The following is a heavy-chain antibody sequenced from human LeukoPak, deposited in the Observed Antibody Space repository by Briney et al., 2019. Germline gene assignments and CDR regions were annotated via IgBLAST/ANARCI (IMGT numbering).Heavy chain of an antibody. D-gene: IGHD4-17*01. Sequence: SETLSLTCTVSGGSIASDVHYWNWIRQSAEKGLEWIGRVHATGSLDYNPSLKSRVTISIDTSSNHFSLMMDSVTTTDTAVYYCARGTKSPRTTVLTSFWYFDLWGRGTLVTVSS. CDR3: ARGTKSPRTTVLTSFWYFDL. CDR1: GGSIASDVHY. V-gene: IGHV4-61*02. J-gene: IGHJ2*01. CDR2: VHATGSL.